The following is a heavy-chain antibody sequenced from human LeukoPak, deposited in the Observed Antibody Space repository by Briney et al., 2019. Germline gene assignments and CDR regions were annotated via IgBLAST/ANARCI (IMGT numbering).Heavy chain of an antibody. V-gene: IGHV3-30*02. CDR3: AKGLGGIFGVVLFDY. J-gene: IGHJ4*02. CDR2: IRYDGSNK. Sequence: GGSLRLSCAASGFTFSSYGMHWVRQAPGKGLEWVAFIRYDGSNKYYADSVKGRFTISRDNSKNTLYLQMNSLRAEDTAVYYCAKGLGGIFGVVLFDYWGQGTLVTVSS. D-gene: IGHD3-3*01. CDR1: GFTFSSYG.